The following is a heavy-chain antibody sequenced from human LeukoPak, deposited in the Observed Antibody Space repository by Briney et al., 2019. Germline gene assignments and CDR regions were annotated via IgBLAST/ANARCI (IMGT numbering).Heavy chain of an antibody. J-gene: IGHJ4*02. CDR3: TSPYYDYVWGSYRSLVY. D-gene: IGHD3-16*02. V-gene: IGHV3-73*01. Sequence: GGSLRLSCAASGFTFSGSAMHWVRQASGKGLEWVGRIRSKANSYATAYAASVKGRFTISRDDSKNTAYLQMNSLKTEDTAVYYCTSPYYDYVWGSYRSLVYWGQGTLVTVSS. CDR1: GFTFSGSA. CDR2: IRSKANSYAT.